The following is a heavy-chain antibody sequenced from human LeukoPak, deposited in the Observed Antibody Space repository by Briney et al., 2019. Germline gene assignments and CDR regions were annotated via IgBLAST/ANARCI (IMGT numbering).Heavy chain of an antibody. Sequence: PSETLSLTCTDSDGSINSYYWSWIRQSPGKGLEWIGYVHYSGSTNYNPSLKSRVTISVDTSKNQFSLKLSSVTAADTAVYYCARMCSFTMVRGVMNPYGMDVWGQGTTVTVSS. J-gene: IGHJ6*02. V-gene: IGHV4-59*01. CDR1: DGSINSYY. CDR2: VHYSGST. CDR3: ARMCSFTMVRGVMNPYGMDV. D-gene: IGHD3-10*01.